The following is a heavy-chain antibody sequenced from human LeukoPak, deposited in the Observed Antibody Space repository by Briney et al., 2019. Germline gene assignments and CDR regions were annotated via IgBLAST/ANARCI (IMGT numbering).Heavy chain of an antibody. J-gene: IGHJ5*02. D-gene: IGHD3-10*01. CDR3: ARVIPRSGSYSWFDP. V-gene: IGHV4-39*07. CDR1: GGSISSSSYY. CDR2: IYYSGST. Sequence: SETLSLTCTVSGGSISSSSYYWGWIRQPPGKGLEWIGSIYYSGSTYYNPSLKSRVTISVDTSKNQFSLKLSSVTAADTAVYYCARVIPRSGSYSWFDPWGQGTLVTVSS.